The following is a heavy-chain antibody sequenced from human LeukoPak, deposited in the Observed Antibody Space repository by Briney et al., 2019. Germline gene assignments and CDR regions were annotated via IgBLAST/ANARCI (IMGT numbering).Heavy chain of an antibody. CDR2: INAGNGNT. J-gene: IGHJ3*02. D-gene: IGHD6-19*01. CDR1: GYTFTSYA. CDR3: ARDLIAVAGTDAFDI. V-gene: IGHV1-3*01. Sequence: ASVKVSCKASGYTFTSYAMHWVRQAPGQRLEWMGWINAGNGNTKYSQKFQGRVTITRDTSASTAYMELSSLRSEDTAVYYCARDLIAVAGTDAFDIWGQGTMVTVSS.